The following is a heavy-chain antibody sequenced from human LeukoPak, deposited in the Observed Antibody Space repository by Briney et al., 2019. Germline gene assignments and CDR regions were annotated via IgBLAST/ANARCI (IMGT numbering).Heavy chain of an antibody. CDR3: ARVNNGSGSKRFDY. CDR2: INPNSGGT. Sequence: ASVEVSCKASGYTFTGYYMHWVRQAPGQGLEWMGWINPNSGGTNYAQKFQGRVTMTRDTSISTAYMELSRLRSDDTAVYYCARVNNGSGSKRFDYWGQGTLVTVSS. CDR1: GYTFTGYY. V-gene: IGHV1-2*02. J-gene: IGHJ4*02. D-gene: IGHD3-10*01.